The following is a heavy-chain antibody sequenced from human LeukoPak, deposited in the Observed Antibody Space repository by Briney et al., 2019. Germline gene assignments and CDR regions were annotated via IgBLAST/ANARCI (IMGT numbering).Heavy chain of an antibody. Sequence: SETLSLTCTVSGGSISSYYWSWIRQPPGKGLEWIGYIYYSGSTNYNPSLKSRVTISVDTSKNQFSLKLSSVTAADTAVYYCARADYYYDSSGYYLWGQGTLVTVSS. CDR3: ARADYYYDSSGYYL. J-gene: IGHJ4*02. V-gene: IGHV4-59*01. CDR1: GGSISSYY. CDR2: IYYSGST. D-gene: IGHD3-22*01.